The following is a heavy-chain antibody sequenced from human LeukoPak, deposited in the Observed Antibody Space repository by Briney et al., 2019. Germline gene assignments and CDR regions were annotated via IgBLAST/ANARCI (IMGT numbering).Heavy chain of an antibody. CDR2: IYTSGST. Sequence: SLTLSLTCTVSGGSISSGSYYWSWIRQPAGKGLEWIGRIYTSGSTNYNPSLKSRVTISVDTSKNQFSLKLSSVTAADTAVYYCARDLTDCGGDCYLNWFDPWGQGTLVTVSS. V-gene: IGHV4-61*02. CDR1: GGSISSGSYY. J-gene: IGHJ5*02. CDR3: ARDLTDCGGDCYLNWFDP. D-gene: IGHD2-21*02.